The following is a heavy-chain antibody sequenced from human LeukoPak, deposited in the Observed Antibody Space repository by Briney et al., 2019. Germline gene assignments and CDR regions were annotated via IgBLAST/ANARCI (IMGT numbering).Heavy chain of an antibody. CDR2: INYSGST. J-gene: IGHJ3*02. CDR1: GGSVSSTTYY. Sequence: KPSETLSLTCTVSGGSVSSTTYYWSWIRQPPGKGLEWIASINYSGSTYYNPSLKSRVTISVDTSENQFSLKLSSVTAADTAVYYCARGRVNPGAFDIWGRGTMVTVSS. CDR3: ARGRVNPGAFDI. V-gene: IGHV4-39*01.